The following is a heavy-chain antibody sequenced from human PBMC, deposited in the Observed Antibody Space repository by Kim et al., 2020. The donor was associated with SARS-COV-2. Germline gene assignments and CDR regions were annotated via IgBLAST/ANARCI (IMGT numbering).Heavy chain of an antibody. CDR3: ARGAVTTEY. V-gene: IGHV3-48*03. J-gene: IGHJ4*02. Sequence: TTIYNAASVKGRFTIAGDNAKTSLYLQMNSLRAEDTAVYYCARGAVTTEYWGQGTLVTVSS. CDR2: TTI. D-gene: IGHD4-17*01.